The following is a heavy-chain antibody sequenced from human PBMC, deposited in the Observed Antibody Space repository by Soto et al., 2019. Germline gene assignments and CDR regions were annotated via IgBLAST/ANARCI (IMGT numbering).Heavy chain of an antibody. CDR3: AKDPSTRRDGYKRGTWFDC. V-gene: IGHV3-30*18. J-gene: IGHJ4*02. CDR1: GFTFSSYG. CDR2: ISYDGSNK. D-gene: IGHD5-12*01. Sequence: PGGSLRLSCAASGFTFSSYGMHWVRQAPGKGLEWVAVISYDGSNKYYADSVKGRFTISRDNSKNTLYLQMNSLRAEDTAVYYCAKDPSTRRDGYKRGTWFDCWGQGTLVTVSS.